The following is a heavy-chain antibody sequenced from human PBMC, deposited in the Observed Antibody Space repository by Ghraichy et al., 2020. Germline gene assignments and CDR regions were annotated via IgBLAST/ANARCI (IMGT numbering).Heavy chain of an antibody. CDR2: ISAYNGNT. V-gene: IGHV1-18*01. Sequence: ASVKVSCKASGYTFTSYGISWVRQAPGQGLEWMGWISAYNGNTNYAQKLQGRVTMTTDTSTSTAYMELRSLRSDDTAVYYCARERDYDSSGYQTDHYYYYYGMDVWGQGTTVTVSS. CDR3: ARERDYDSSGYQTDHYYYYYGMDV. D-gene: IGHD3-22*01. CDR1: GYTFTSYG. J-gene: IGHJ6*02.